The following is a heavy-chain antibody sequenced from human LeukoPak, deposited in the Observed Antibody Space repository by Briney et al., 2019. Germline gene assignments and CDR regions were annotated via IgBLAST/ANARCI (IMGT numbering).Heavy chain of an antibody. CDR2: IGDSGDRT. J-gene: IGHJ4*02. CDR1: GFTFSNYA. D-gene: IGHD2-21*02. CDR3: TRAVPPYCGGDCYSASDY. Sequence: PGGSLRLSCAASGFTFSNYAMSWVRQAPGKGLEWVSSIGDSGDRTYYADSVKGRFTVSRVNSKNTLYLQMNSLKTEDTAVYYCTRAVPPYCGGDCYSASDYWGQGTLVTVSS. V-gene: IGHV3-23*01.